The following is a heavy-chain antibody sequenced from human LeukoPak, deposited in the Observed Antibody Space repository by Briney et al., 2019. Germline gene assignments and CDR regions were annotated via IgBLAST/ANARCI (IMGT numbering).Heavy chain of an antibody. J-gene: IGHJ6*03. CDR3: AKAYYYYYMDV. CDR2: ISGSGGST. V-gene: IGHV3-23*01. CDR1: GFTVSSSY. Sequence: GGSLRLSCAASGFTVSSSYMSWVRQAPGKGLEWVSAISGSGGSTYYADSVKGRFTISRDNSKSTLYLQMNSLRAEDTAVYYCAKAYYYYYMDVWGKGTTVTVSS.